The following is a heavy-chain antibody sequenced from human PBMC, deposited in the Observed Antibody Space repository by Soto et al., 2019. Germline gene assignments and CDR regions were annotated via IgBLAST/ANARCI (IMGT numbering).Heavy chain of an antibody. Sequence: QVQLVQSGAEVKKPGSSVKVSCKASGGTFSSYAISWVRQAPGQGLEWMGGIIPIFGAANYAQKFQGRVTITADESTSTAYMELSSLRSEDTAVYYCATPRSYSSGRMPFDYWGQGTLVTVSS. V-gene: IGHV1-69*01. J-gene: IGHJ4*02. D-gene: IGHD6-19*01. CDR2: IIPIFGAA. CDR3: ATPRSYSSGRMPFDY. CDR1: GGTFSSYA.